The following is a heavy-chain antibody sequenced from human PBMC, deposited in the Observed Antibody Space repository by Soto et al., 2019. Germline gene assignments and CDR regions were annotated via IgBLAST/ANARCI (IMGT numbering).Heavy chain of an antibody. CDR2: IYPGDSDT. V-gene: IGHV5-51*01. Sequence: GESLKSSGKGSGYSFTIYCIGWVLQMPWKGLEWMGIIYPGDSDTRYSPSFQGQVTISADKSISTAYLQWSSLKASDTAMYYCARQTIDFWSGYGYYYYGMDVWGQGTTVTVSS. CDR1: GYSFTIYC. D-gene: IGHD3-3*01. J-gene: IGHJ6*02. CDR3: ARQTIDFWSGYGYYYYGMDV.